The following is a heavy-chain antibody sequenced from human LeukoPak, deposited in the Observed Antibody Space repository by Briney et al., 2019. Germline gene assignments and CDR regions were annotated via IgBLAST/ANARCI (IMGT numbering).Heavy chain of an antibody. CDR3: ARVTTNGYFEY. Sequence: GGALRLSCAASGFTFSDYWMSWVRQAPGKGLEGVASIKYDESEKHYMDSVKGGFTISRDSAKSSLYLQMNSLRAEDTAVYFCARVTTNGYFEYWGQGSLVTVS. CDR2: IKYDESEK. D-gene: IGHD1-1*01. CDR1: GFTFSDYW. J-gene: IGHJ4*02. V-gene: IGHV3-7*04.